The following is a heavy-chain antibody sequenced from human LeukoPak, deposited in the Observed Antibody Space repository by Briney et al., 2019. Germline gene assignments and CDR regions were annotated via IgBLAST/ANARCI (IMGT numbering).Heavy chain of an antibody. D-gene: IGHD3-22*01. CDR2: ITGSGGST. CDR3: AKDPNYYDSSGYYG. CDR1: RFIFSNFA. V-gene: IGHV3-23*01. J-gene: IGHJ4*02. Sequence: GGSLRLSCAASRFIFSNFAMSWVRQAPGKGLEGVSTITGSGGSTYYADSVKGRFTISRDNSKNTLSLQMNSLRAEDTAVYYCAKDPNYYDSSGYYGWGQGTLVTVSS.